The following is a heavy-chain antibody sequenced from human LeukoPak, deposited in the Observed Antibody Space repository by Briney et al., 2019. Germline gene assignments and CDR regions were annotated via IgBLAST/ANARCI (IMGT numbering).Heavy chain of an antibody. CDR1: VGTLITYG. CDR3: ARGGIVGTTYDAFYI. J-gene: IGHJ3*02. V-gene: IGHV1-69*01. D-gene: IGHD1-26*01. Sequence: SVKVSCKASVGTLITYGISWGRQAPGQGLEWMGGIIPIFGTGNYAQRFQGRVTIIADESTSTAYMELRSLRSEDTAVYYCARGGIVGTTYDAFYIWGQGTMVTVSS. CDR2: IIPIFGTG.